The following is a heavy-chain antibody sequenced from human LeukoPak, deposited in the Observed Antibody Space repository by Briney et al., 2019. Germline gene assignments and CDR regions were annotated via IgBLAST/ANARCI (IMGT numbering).Heavy chain of an antibody. CDR3: ARGPLSAMELGDY. J-gene: IGHJ4*02. D-gene: IGHD4/OR15-4a*01. Sequence: GASVNDSFMASGYTFTSYGISWVRPAAGQGLAGMGWISAYNGNTNYAQKLQGRVTMTTDTSTSTAYMELRSLRSDDTAVYYCARGPLSAMELGDYWGQGTLVTVSS. CDR2: ISAYNGNT. CDR1: GYTFTSYG. V-gene: IGHV1-18*01.